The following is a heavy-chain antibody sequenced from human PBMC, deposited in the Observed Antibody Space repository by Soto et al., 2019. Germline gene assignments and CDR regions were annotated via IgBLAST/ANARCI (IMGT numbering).Heavy chain of an antibody. CDR1: GFTFRSYS. V-gene: IGHV3-23*01. Sequence: EVQLSESGGGLVQPGGSLRLSCAASGFTFRSYSMSWVRQAPGKGLEWVSAINPSGDSTYYADSVKGRLTISRDNSKNTVYLQINSLRAEDTGIYYCAKRPKAGRPVDVGGKGTTVTVSS. J-gene: IGHJ6*04. CDR3: AKRPKAGRPVDV. D-gene: IGHD6-6*01. CDR2: INPSGDST.